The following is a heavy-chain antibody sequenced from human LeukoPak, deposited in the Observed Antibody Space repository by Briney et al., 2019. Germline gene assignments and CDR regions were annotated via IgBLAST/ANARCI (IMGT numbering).Heavy chain of an antibody. J-gene: IGHJ4*02. Sequence: ASVKVSCKASGYAFTNYHMFWVRQAPGRGLEWMGIINPNGGGTNYAQKFQGRVTMTRDTSTSTVYMDLSSLTSEDTALYYCARGVDNSRYYFDYWGQGTLVTVSS. CDR1: GYAFTNYH. CDR2: INPNGGGT. CDR3: ARGVDNSRYYFDY. D-gene: IGHD1-14*01. V-gene: IGHV1-46*01.